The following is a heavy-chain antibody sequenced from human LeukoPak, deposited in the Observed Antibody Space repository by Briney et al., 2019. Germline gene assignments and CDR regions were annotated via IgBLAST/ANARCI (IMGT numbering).Heavy chain of an antibody. V-gene: IGHV1-18*01. D-gene: IGHD3-10*01. J-gene: IGHJ4*02. CDR1: GYTFTNYG. Sequence: ASVKVSCKASGYTFTNYGISWVRQAPGQGREWMGWIIAYNGNTDYAQKVQGRVTMTTDTATTTAYMELRSLRSDDTAVYYCARGRSFGELGVYWGQGTLLTVSS. CDR2: IIAYNGNT. CDR3: ARGRSFGELGVY.